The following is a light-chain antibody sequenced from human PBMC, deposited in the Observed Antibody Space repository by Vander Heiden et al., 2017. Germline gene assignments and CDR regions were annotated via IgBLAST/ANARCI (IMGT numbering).Light chain of an antibody. Sequence: DIQMTQSPSYLSASVGDRVTITCQASQDISNYLNWYQQKPGKAPKLLIYDAANLETGVQSRFSGSGSGTDFTFTIRSLQPEDIATYYCQQYDNLITFGPGTKVDIK. J-gene: IGKJ3*01. CDR3: QQYDNLIT. CDR1: QDISNY. CDR2: DAA. V-gene: IGKV1-33*01.